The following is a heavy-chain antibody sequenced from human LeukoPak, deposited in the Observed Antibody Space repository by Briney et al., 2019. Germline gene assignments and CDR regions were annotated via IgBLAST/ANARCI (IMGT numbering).Heavy chain of an antibody. CDR1: GFTFSNAW. CDR3: AKDYGDYARYFDY. Sequence: GGSLRLSCAASGFTFSNAWMSWVRQAPGKGLEWVGRIKSKTDGGTTDYAAPVKGRFTISRDDSKNTLYLQMNSLRAEDTAVYYCAKDYGDYARYFDYWGQGTLVTVSS. J-gene: IGHJ4*02. CDR2: IKSKTDGGTT. V-gene: IGHV3-15*01. D-gene: IGHD4-17*01.